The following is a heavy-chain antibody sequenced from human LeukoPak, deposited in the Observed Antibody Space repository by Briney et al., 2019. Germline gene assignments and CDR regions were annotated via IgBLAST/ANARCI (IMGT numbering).Heavy chain of an antibody. CDR2: INWNGGST. D-gene: IGHD3-10*01. CDR1: GFTFDDYG. V-gene: IGHV3-20*04. CDR3: ERDGLRFYGSGSYYGY. J-gene: IGHJ4*02. Sequence: GGSLRLSCAASGFTFDDYGMSWVRQAPGKGLEWVSGINWNGGSTGYADSVKGRFTISRDNAKNSLYLQMNSLRAEDTALYYCERDGLRFYGSGSYYGYWGQGTLVTVSS.